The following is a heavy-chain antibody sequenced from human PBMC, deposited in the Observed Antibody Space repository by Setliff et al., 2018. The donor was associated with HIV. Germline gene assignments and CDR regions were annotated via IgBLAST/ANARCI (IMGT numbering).Heavy chain of an antibody. J-gene: IGHJ3*02. D-gene: IGHD6-19*01. CDR3: ASGQWLEHAFDI. Sequence: TSETLSLTCTVSGGSIGIRSYFWGWIRQPPGKGLEWIGSVYSSGSTYYNPSLXXXVTVSVDTSKDQFSLRLSSVTVADTAVYYCASGQWLEHAFDIWGQGTVVTVSS. CDR2: VYSSGST. CDR1: GGSIGIRSYF. V-gene: IGHV4-39*01.